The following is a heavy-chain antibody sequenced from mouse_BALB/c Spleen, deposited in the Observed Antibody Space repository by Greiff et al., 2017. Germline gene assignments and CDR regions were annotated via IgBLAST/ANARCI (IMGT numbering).Heavy chain of an antibody. CDR1: GFTFSNYW. CDR3: TRFHLLPMDY. D-gene: IGHD1-1*01. Sequence: EVQGVESGGGLVQPGGSMKLSCVASGFTFSNYWMNWVRQSPEKGLEWVAEIRLKSNNYATHYAESVKGRFTISRDDSKSSVYLQMNNLRAEDTGIYYCTRFHLLPMDYWGQGTSVTVSS. V-gene: IGHV6-6*02. CDR2: IRLKSNNYAT. J-gene: IGHJ4*01.